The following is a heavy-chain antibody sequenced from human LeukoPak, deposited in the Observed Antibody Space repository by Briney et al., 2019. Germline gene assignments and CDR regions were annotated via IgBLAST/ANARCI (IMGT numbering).Heavy chain of an antibody. V-gene: IGHV3-74*01. D-gene: IGHD5-24*01. CDR1: GFTLSSYW. J-gene: IGHJ5*02. Sequence: GGSLRVSCAASGFTLSSYWMHWVRQARGKGLVWVSLINSDGSSRSYAVSVKGRFTISRDDAKNTLYLQMNSLRAEDTAVYYCVRGGYNPDLWGQGTLVTVSS. CDR3: VRGGYNPDL. CDR2: INSDGSSR.